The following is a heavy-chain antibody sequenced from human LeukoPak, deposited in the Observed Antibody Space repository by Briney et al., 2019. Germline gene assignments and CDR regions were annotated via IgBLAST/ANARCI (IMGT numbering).Heavy chain of an antibody. D-gene: IGHD2-15*01. Sequence: GGSLRLSCAASGFTFSSYWMSWVRQAPGKGLEWVANIKQDGSEKYYVDSVKGRFTISRDNAKNTLYLQMSSLRAEDTAVYYCARDGASEVVAATDYFDYWGQGTLVTVSS. J-gene: IGHJ4*02. CDR1: GFTFSSYW. V-gene: IGHV3-7*01. CDR3: ARDGASEVVAATDYFDY. CDR2: IKQDGSEK.